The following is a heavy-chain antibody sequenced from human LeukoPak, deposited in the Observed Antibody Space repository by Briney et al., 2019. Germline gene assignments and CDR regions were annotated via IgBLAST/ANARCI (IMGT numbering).Heavy chain of an antibody. J-gene: IGHJ4*02. V-gene: IGHV3-11*04. CDR3: ASVTRSGKDDDY. CDR2: ISSSGSTI. Sequence: GGSLRLSCAASGFTFGDYYMSWIRQAPGKGLEWVSYISSSGSTIYYADSVKGRFTISRDNAKNSLYLQMNSLRAEDTAVYYCASVTRSGKDDDYWGQGTLVTVSS. D-gene: IGHD4-17*01. CDR1: GFTFGDYY.